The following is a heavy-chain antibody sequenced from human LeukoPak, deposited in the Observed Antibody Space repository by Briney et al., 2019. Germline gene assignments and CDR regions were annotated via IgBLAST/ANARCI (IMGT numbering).Heavy chain of an antibody. V-gene: IGHV4-59*08. D-gene: IGHD6-13*01. CDR1: GCSISSYY. Sequence: AETLTLTCAASGCSISSYYRSWIRQPPGKGLECIGYIYYTGSTNYNPSLKSRVTISRDTSKNQFSLKLSTVTAADTAVYYCARFRAGDAFDIWGQGTMVTVSS. CDR2: IYYTGST. J-gene: IGHJ3*02. CDR3: ARFRAGDAFDI.